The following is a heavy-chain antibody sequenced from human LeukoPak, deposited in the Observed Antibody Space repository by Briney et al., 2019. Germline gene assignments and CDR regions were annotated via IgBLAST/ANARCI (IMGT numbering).Heavy chain of an antibody. J-gene: IGHJ4*02. D-gene: IGHD3-9*01. Sequence: SVKVSCRASGGTFSSYAISWVRQAPGQGLEWMGRIIPILGIANYAQKFQGRVTITADKSTSTAYMELSSLRSEDTAVYYCARASGYDILTGSPFDYWGQGTLVTVSS. CDR1: GGTFSSYA. CDR3: ARASGYDILTGSPFDY. V-gene: IGHV1-69*04. CDR2: IIPILGIA.